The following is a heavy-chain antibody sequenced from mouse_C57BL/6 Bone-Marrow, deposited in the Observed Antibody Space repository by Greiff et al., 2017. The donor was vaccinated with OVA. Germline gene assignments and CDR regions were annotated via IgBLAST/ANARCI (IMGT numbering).Heavy chain of an antibody. CDR1: GYTFTDYN. D-gene: IGHD2-2*01. CDR3: ARYRGLRRGYYAMDY. Sequence: VQLQQSGPELVKPGASVKMSCKASGYTFTDYNMHWVKQSHGKSLEWIGYINPNNGGTSYNQKFKGKATLTVNKSSSTAYMELRSLTSEDSAVYYCARYRGLRRGYYAMDYWGQGTSVTVSS. CDR2: INPNNGGT. V-gene: IGHV1-22*01. J-gene: IGHJ4*01.